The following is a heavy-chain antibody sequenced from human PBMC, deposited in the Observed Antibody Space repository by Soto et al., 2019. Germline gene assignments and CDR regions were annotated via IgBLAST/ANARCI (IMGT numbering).Heavy chain of an antibody. D-gene: IGHD3-9*01. Sequence: PSETLSLTCTVSGGSISSYYWSWIRQPPGKGLEWIGYIYYSGSTNYNPSLKSRVTISVDTSKNQFSLKLSSVTAADTAVYYCARQVLDILTGSPGDCFDPWGQGTLVTVSS. V-gene: IGHV4-59*01. CDR3: ARQVLDILTGSPGDCFDP. J-gene: IGHJ5*02. CDR2: IYYSGST. CDR1: GGSISSYY.